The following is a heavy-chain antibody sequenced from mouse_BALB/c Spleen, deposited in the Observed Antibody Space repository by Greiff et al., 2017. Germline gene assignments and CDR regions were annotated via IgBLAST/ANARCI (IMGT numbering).Heavy chain of an antibody. J-gene: IGHJ3*01. V-gene: IGHV6-6*02. Sequence: DVMLVESGGGLVQPGGSMKLSCVASGFTFSNYWMNWVRQSPEKGLEWVAEIRLKSNNYATHYAESVKGRFTISRDDSKSSVYLQMNNLRAEDTGIYYCNPYGNYGWFAYWGQGTLVTVSA. CDR2: IRLKSNNYAT. CDR3: NPYGNYGWFAY. CDR1: GFTFSNYW. D-gene: IGHD2-1*01.